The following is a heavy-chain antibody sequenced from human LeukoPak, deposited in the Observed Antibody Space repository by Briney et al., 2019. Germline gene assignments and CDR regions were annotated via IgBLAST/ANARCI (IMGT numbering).Heavy chain of an antibody. CDR1: EFTGSSNY. CDR3: AKDSYCSGGSCYHFGY. Sequence: GGFLRRSCTASEFTGSSNYMSWVRQAPGKGQEWVSVIYSGGSTYYADSVKGRFTISRDNSKNSLYLQMNSLRTEDTALYYCAKDSYCSGGSCYHFGYWGQGTLVTVSS. V-gene: IGHV3-53*05. J-gene: IGHJ4*02. D-gene: IGHD2-15*01. CDR2: IYSGGST.